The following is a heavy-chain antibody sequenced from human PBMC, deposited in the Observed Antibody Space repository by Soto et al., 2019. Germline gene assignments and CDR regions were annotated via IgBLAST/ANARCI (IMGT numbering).Heavy chain of an antibody. J-gene: IGHJ4*02. D-gene: IGHD1-26*01. V-gene: IGHV1-69*06. CDR1: GGTFKTYT. Sequence: QVQLVQSGAELKKPGSSVNVSCAASGGTFKTYTINWVRQAHGQGLEWIGQIIPMYDSANYAQRFQGRVTISADKSTNIAYMELSGLRSEDTALYYWANWRTYSGSYCFDYWGQGTLVSVSS. CDR2: IIPMYDSA. CDR3: ANWRTYSGSYCFDY.